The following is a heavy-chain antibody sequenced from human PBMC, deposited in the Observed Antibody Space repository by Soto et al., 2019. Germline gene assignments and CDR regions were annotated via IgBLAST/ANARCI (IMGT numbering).Heavy chain of an antibody. V-gene: IGHV4-31*03. CDR1: GGSISSGDYY. J-gene: IGHJ5*02. D-gene: IGHD2-21*02. CDR2: RSYSGST. Sequence: PSETLSLTCTVPGGSISSGDYYWSWVRQHPGKGLEWIGYRSYSGSTYYNPSLKSRVTIVVDTSRNQFSLRLSSVTAADTAVYYCAREGGLAYCGGDCLYNWFDPWGQGTLVTVSS. CDR3: AREGGLAYCGGDCLYNWFDP.